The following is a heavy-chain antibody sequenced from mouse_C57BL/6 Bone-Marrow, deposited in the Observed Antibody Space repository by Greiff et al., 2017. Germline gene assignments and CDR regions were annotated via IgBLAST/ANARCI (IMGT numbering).Heavy chain of an antibody. V-gene: IGHV5-6*01. CDR1: GFTFSSYG. Sequence: EVMLVESGGDLVKPGGSLKLSCAASGFTFSSYGMSWVRQTPDKRLEWVATISSGGSYTYYPDSVKGRFTISRDNAKNTLYLQMSSLKSEDTAMYYCARQIDYDYDDWFAYWGQGTLVTVSA. J-gene: IGHJ3*01. CDR2: ISSGGSYT. D-gene: IGHD2-4*01. CDR3: ARQIDYDYDDWFAY.